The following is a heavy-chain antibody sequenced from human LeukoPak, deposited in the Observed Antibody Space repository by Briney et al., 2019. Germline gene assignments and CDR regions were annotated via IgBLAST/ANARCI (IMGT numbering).Heavy chain of an antibody. J-gene: IGHJ4*02. CDR1: GFTFSNAW. CDR2: IKSKTDGGTT. Sequence: GGSLRLSCAASGFTFSNAWMSWVRQAPGKGLEWVGRIKSKTDGGTTDYAAPVKGRFTISRDDSKNTLYLQMNSLKTEDTAVYYCTGPRITMVRGVIITEDYWGQGTLVTVSS. CDR3: TGPRITMVRGVIITEDY. V-gene: IGHV3-15*01. D-gene: IGHD3-10*01.